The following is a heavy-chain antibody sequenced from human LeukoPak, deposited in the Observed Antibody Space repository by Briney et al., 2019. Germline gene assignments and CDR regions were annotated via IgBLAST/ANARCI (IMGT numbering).Heavy chain of an antibody. D-gene: IGHD3-10*02. CDR2: IYYTGNT. CDR1: SGSISTFY. V-gene: IGHV4-59*13. J-gene: IGHJ3*02. Sequence: PSETLSLTCTVSSGSISTFYWSWIRQPPVKGLEWIGYIYYTGNTNYNPSLKSRVTISVDTSKNLFSLKLSSVTAADTAMYYCARVQSADYDRAFDIWGQGTMVTVSS. CDR3: ARVQSADYDRAFDI.